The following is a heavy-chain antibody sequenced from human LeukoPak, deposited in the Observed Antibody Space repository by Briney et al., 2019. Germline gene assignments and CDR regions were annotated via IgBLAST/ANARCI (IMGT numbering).Heavy chain of an antibody. J-gene: IGHJ4*02. CDR1: GDTFGTFS. Sequence: ASVKVSCKASGDTFGTFSFNWVRQAPSEGLEWLGGLTPLAGTPSYAQKFQGRLTISADKSTSTVYMELSRLTSEDTAVYFCAKFWSGYYTDWGQGTLVSVSS. CDR3: AKFWSGYYTD. V-gene: IGHV1-69*06. D-gene: IGHD3-3*01. CDR2: LTPLAGTP.